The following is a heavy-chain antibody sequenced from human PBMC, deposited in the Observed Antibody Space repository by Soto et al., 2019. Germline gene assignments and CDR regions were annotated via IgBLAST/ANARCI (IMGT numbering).Heavy chain of an antibody. V-gene: IGHV4-34*01. CDR3: ARGRPPWVPRPPGDY. CDR2: INHSGST. CDR1: GGSFSGYY. J-gene: IGHJ4*02. D-gene: IGHD3-16*01. Sequence: PSETLSLTCAVYGGSFSGYYWSWIRQPPGKGLEWIGEINHSGSTNYNPSLKSRVTISVDTSKNQFSLKLSSVTAADTAVYYCARGRPPWVPRPPGDYWGQGTLVT.